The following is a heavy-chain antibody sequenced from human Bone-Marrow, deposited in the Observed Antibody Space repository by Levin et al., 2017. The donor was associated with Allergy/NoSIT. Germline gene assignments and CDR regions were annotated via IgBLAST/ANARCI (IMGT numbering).Heavy chain of an antibody. V-gene: IGHV3-23*01. CDR3: AKVPYASPRSHFDY. J-gene: IGHJ4*02. Sequence: GESLKISCAASGFTFSTYAMSWVRQAPDKGLEWVSSITNGGGSTYYADSVKGRFTISRDKSKNTLYLQMNSLRAEDTAVYYCAKVPYASPRSHFDYWGQGTLVTVSS. D-gene: IGHD2-2*01. CDR1: GFTFSTYA. CDR2: ITNGGGST.